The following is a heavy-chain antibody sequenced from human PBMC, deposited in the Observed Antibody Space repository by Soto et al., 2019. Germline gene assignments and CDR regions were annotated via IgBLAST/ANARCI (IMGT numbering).Heavy chain of an antibody. CDR1: GFTFSSYG. CDR3: ARDFGFGGTENSGYDLLTEGYFDY. D-gene: IGHD5-12*01. V-gene: IGHV3-33*01. CDR2: IWYDGSNK. J-gene: IGHJ4*02. Sequence: GGSLRLSCAASGFTFSSYGMHWVRQAPGKGLEWVAVIWYDGSNKYYADSVKGRFTISRDNSKNTLYLQMNSLRAEDTAVYYCARDFGFGGTENSGYDLLTEGYFDYWGQGTLVTVSS.